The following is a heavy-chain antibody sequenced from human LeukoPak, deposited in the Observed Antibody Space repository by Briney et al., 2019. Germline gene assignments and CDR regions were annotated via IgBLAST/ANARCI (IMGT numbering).Heavy chain of an antibody. V-gene: IGHV1-18*04. Sequence: ASVKVSCKASGYTFTSYGISWVRQAPGQGLEWMGWISAYNGNTNYAQKLQGRVTMTTDTSTSTAYMELRSLRSDDTAVYYCARDFREVVPADDDAFDIWGQGTMVTVSS. CDR1: GYTFTSYG. CDR2: ISAYNGNT. J-gene: IGHJ3*02. D-gene: IGHD2-2*01. CDR3: ARDFREVVPADDDAFDI.